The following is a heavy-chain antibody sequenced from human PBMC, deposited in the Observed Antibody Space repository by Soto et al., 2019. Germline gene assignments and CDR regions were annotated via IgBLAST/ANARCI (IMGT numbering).Heavy chain of an antibody. CDR2: ISYDGSNK. Sequence: GGSLRLSCAASGSTFSSYGMHWVRQAPGKGLEWVAVISYDGSNKYYADSVKGRFTISRDNSKNTLYLQMNSLRAEDTAVYYCAKGDATIYSGYALYGMDVWGQGTTVTVSS. J-gene: IGHJ6*02. CDR3: AKGDATIYSGYALYGMDV. V-gene: IGHV3-30*18. CDR1: GSTFSSYG. D-gene: IGHD5-12*01.